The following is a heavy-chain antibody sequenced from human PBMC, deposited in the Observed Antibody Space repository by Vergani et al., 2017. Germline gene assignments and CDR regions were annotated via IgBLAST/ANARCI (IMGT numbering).Heavy chain of an antibody. CDR2: IRYGGNNE. D-gene: IGHD1-26*01. CDR1: GFTFSSYG. CDR3: ARDGTVYRYSGSYCGY. V-gene: IGHV3-30*02. J-gene: IGHJ4*02. Sequence: QVHLVESGGGVVQPGGSLRLSCAASGFTFSSYGMHWVRQAPGKGLEWVAFIRYGGNNEYYADSVKGRFTISRDNSKNTLYLQMNSLRAEDTAVYYCARDGTVYRYSGSYCGYWGQGTLVTVSS.